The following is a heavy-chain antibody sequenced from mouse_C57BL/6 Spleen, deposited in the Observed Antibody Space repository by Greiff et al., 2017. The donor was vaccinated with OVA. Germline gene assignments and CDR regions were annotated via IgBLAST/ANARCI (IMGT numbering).Heavy chain of an antibody. CDR3: AREGGLGQGYFDV. CDR1: GFSLTSYG. V-gene: IGHV2-2*01. Sequence: VQLQQSGPGLVQPSQSLSITCTVSGFSLTSYGVHWVRQSPGKGLEWLGVIWSGGSTDYNAAFISRLSIRKNNTKSQLICKMNRLKADDTAIYYGAREGGLGQGYFDVWGKGTTVTVSS. J-gene: IGHJ1*03. D-gene: IGHD4-1*01. CDR2: IWSGGST.